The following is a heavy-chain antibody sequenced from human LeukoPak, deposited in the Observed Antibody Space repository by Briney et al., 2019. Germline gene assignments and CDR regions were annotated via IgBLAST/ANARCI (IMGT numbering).Heavy chain of an antibody. D-gene: IGHD2-15*01. CDR1: GFTFSSYS. J-gene: IGHJ4*02. Sequence: GGSLRLSCAASGFTFSSYSMNWVRQAPGKGLEWVSSISSSSSYIYYADSVKGRFTISRDNAKNSLYLQMNSLRAEDTAVYYCARDGVAVAAPDYWGQGTLVTVSS. CDR3: ARDGVAVAAPDY. V-gene: IGHV3-21*01. CDR2: ISSSSSYI.